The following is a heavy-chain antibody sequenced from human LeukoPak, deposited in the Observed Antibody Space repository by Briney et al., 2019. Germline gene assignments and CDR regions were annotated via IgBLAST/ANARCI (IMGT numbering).Heavy chain of an antibody. D-gene: IGHD3-9*01. CDR1: GFTFSSYS. Sequence: GGSLRLSCAASGFTFSSYSMNWVRQAPGKGLEWVSSISSSSSYIYYADSVKGRFTISRDNSKNTLYLQMNSLRAEDTAVYYCARELPLRYFDWLLYYYYGMDVWGKGTTVTVSS. CDR2: ISSSSSYI. CDR3: ARELPLRYFDWLLYYYYGMDV. J-gene: IGHJ6*04. V-gene: IGHV3-21*01.